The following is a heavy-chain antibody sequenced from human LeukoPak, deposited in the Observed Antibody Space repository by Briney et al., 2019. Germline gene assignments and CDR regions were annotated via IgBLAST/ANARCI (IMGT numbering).Heavy chain of an antibody. J-gene: IGHJ3*02. D-gene: IGHD3-10*01. CDR2: INPNSGGT. CDR3: ARNYGSGADAFDI. CDR1: GYTFTGYY. Sequence: ASVKVSCKASGYTFTGYYMHWVRQAHGQGLEWMGRINPNSGGTNYAQKFQGRVTMTRDTSISTAYMELSRLRSDDTAVYYCARNYGSGADAFDIWGQGTMVTVSS. V-gene: IGHV1-2*06.